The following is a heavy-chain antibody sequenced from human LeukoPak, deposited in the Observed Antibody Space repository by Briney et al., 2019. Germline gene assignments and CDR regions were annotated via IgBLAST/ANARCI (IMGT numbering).Heavy chain of an antibody. CDR3: ARERVTTDFDY. V-gene: IGHV1-69*05. CDR2: IIPIFGTA. Sequence: SVKASCKASGGTFSSYAISWVRQAPGQGLEWMGRIIPIFGTANYAQKFQGRVTITTDESTSTAYMELSSLRSEDTAAYYCARERVTTDFDYWGQGTLVTVSS. J-gene: IGHJ4*02. D-gene: IGHD1-1*01. CDR1: GGTFSSYA.